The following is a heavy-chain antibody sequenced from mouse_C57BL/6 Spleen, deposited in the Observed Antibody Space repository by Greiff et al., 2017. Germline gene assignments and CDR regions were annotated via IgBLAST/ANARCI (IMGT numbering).Heavy chain of an antibody. V-gene: IGHV3-6*01. CDR2: ISYDGSN. CDR3: ARVTTPYYYAMDY. CDR1: GYSITSGYY. Sequence: EVKLMESGPGLVKPSQSLSLTCSVTGYSITSGYYWNWIRQFPGNKLEWMGYISYDGSNNYNPSLKNRISITRDTSKNQFFLKLNSVTTEDTATYYCARVTTPYYYAMDYWGQGTSVTVSS. J-gene: IGHJ4*01. D-gene: IGHD1-1*01.